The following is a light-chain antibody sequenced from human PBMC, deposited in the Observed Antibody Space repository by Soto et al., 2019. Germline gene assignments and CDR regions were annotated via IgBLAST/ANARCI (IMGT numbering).Light chain of an antibody. V-gene: IGKV3-11*01. J-gene: IGKJ1*01. Sequence: EILLTQSPATLSLSPGERATLSCRASQSVRSSLAWYQQKPGQAPRLLIYDASNRATGIPARFSGSGSGTDFTLTISNLEPEDFAVYYCQQRSSLPWTFGQGAKVQIK. CDR3: QQRSSLPWT. CDR2: DAS. CDR1: QSVRSS.